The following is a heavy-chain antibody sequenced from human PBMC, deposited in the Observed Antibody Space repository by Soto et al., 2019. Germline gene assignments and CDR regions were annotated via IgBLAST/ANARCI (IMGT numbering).Heavy chain of an antibody. D-gene: IGHD1-1*01. CDR3: ARDSGTWGFDP. V-gene: IGHV4-59*01. CDR1: GGSISSYY. CDR2: IYYSGST. J-gene: IGHJ5*02. Sequence: SETLSLTCTVSGGSISSYYWSWIRQPPGKGLEWIGYIYYSGSTNYNPSLKSRVTISVDTSKNQFSLKLSSVTAADTAVYYCARDSGTWGFDPWGQGTLVTVSS.